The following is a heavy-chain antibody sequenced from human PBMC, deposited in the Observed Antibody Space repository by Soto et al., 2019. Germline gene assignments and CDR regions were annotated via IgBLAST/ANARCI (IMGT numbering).Heavy chain of an antibody. CDR3: VRDDIGLGIDY. CDR1: GGAFSITNYY. D-gene: IGHD1-26*01. Sequence: SETLSLTCPVSGGAFSITNYYWGWIRQPPGKGLEWIGSVYYSGITYYNPSLKSRVTISVDTSKKQFSLDLSSVTAADTAVYYCVRDDIGLGIDYWGRGTLVTVSS. J-gene: IGHJ4*02. CDR2: VYYSGIT. V-gene: IGHV4-39*02.